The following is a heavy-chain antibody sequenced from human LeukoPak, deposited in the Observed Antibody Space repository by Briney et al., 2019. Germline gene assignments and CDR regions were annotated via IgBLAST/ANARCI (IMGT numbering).Heavy chain of an antibody. CDR2: ISRSGSTR. V-gene: IGHV3-11*04. D-gene: IGHD3-3*01. J-gene: IGHJ4*02. Sequence: GGSLRLSCAASGFTFSDYNMRWIRQAPGKGLEWVSSISRSGSTRYYTDSVKGRFTISRDNAKNSLYLQMNSLRAEDTAIYYCARGWRYFDYWGQGTLVTVSS. CDR1: GFTFSDYN. CDR3: ARGWRYFDY.